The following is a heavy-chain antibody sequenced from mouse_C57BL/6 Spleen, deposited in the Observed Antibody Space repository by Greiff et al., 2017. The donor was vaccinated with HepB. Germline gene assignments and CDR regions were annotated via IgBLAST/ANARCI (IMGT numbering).Heavy chain of an antibody. J-gene: IGHJ2*01. CDR1: GYTFTSYW. Sequence: QVQLQQPGAELVKPGASVKMSCKASGYTFTSYWITWVKQRPGQGLEWIGRIHPSDSDTNYNQKFKGKATLTVDKSSSTAYMQLSSLTSEDAAVYYCAMMITSYYFGYWGHGTTRTAST. CDR2: IHPSDSDT. CDR3: AMMITSYYFGY. V-gene: IGHV1-74*01. D-gene: IGHD2-4*01.